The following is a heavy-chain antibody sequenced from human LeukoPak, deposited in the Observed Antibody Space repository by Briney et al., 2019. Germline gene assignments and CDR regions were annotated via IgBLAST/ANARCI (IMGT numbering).Heavy chain of an antibody. CDR1: GGSVNSVTYY. Sequence: ETLSLTCAVSGGSVNSVTYYWAWVRQPPGKGLEWIGSIYQGESTYSNPSLESRVSMSVDTSKNQFSLRLTSVTAADTAVYYCARGGGIVVVPAAIRDYYYYMDVWGKGTTVTVSS. V-gene: IGHV4-39*01. D-gene: IGHD2-2*02. CDR3: ARGGGIVVVPAAIRDYYYYMDV. CDR2: IYQGEST. J-gene: IGHJ6*03.